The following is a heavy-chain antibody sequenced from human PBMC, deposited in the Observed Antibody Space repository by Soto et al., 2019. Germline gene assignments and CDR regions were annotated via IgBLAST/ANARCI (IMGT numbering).Heavy chain of an antibody. CDR2: INHSGST. V-gene: IGHV4-34*01. Sequence: PSETLSLTCAVYGGSFSGSVWSWIRQPPGKGLEWIGEINHSGSTNYNPSLKSRVTISIDTSKTQFSLKLSSVTAADTAVYYCARGDRLATSPTTIGDRLFSQGAFWFVSWGQGTLVTVSS. J-gene: IGHJ5*01. D-gene: IGHD6-6*01. CDR1: GGSFSGSV. CDR3: ARGDRLATSPTTIGDRLFSQGAFWFVS.